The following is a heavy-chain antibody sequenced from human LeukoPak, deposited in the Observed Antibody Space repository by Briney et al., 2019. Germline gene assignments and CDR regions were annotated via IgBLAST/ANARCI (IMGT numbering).Heavy chain of an antibody. J-gene: IGHJ4*02. D-gene: IGHD3-22*01. CDR2: ISYDGSNK. CDR3: ASGQDSSGYYRIYDY. V-gene: IGHV3-30-3*01. Sequence: GGSLRLSCAASGFTFSSYAMHWVRQAPGKGLEWVAVISYDGSNKYYADSVKGRFTISRDNSKSTLYLQMNSLRAEDTAVYYCASGQDSSGYYRIYDYWGQGTLVTVSS. CDR1: GFTFSSYA.